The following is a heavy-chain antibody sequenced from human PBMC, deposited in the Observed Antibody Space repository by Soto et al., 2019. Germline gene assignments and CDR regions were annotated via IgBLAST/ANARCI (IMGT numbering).Heavy chain of an antibody. CDR2: ISSSSSYI. J-gene: IGHJ4*02. Sequence: PGGSLRLSCAASGFTFSSYSMNWVRQAPGKGLEWVSSISSSSSYIYYADSVKGRFTIFRDNSKNTLYLEMNSLRAEDTALFYCAKTRVYNWNVGYYFDYWGQGTLVTVPS. CDR1: GFTFSSYS. D-gene: IGHD1-1*01. V-gene: IGHV3-21*04. CDR3: AKTRVYNWNVGYYFDY.